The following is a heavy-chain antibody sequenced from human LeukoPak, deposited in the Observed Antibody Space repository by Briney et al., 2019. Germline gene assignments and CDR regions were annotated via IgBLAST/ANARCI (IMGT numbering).Heavy chain of an antibody. D-gene: IGHD6-13*01. J-gene: IGHJ3*02. CDR3: ARGLLGYSSSWLGVAFDI. CDR1: GGSISDYY. V-gene: IGHV4-59*01. Sequence: SETLSLTCTVSGGSISDYYWTWIRQPPGKGLEWVGYIYYSGSTNYNPSLKSRLTISVDTSKSQFSLKLSSVTAADTAVYYCARGLLGYSSSWLGVAFDIWGQGTMDSVSS. CDR2: IYYSGST.